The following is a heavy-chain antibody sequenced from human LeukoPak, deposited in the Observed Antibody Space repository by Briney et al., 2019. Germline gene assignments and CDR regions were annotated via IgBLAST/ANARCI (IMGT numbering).Heavy chain of an antibody. J-gene: IGHJ4*02. D-gene: IGHD3-10*01. CDR3: TTRSITMVRGVNEDY. Sequence: GGSLRLSCAASGFTFSNAWMNWVRQAPGKGLEWVGRIKSKTDGGTTDYAAPVKGRFTISRDDSKNTLYLQMNSLKTEDTAVYYCTTRSITMVRGVNEDYWGQGTLVTVSS. V-gene: IGHV3-15*07. CDR2: IKSKTDGGTT. CDR1: GFTFSNAW.